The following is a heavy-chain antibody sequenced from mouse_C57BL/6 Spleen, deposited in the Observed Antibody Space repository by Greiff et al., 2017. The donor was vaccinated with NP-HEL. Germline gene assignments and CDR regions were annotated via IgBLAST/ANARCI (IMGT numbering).Heavy chain of an antibody. CDR1: GYTFTDYY. Sequence: EVQLQQSGPELVKPGASVKISCKASGYTFTDYYMNWVKQSHGKSLEWIGDINPNNGGTSYNQKFKGKATLTVDKSSSTAYMELRSLTSGDSAVYYGARRGGPDYWGKGTTLTVSS. CDR2: INPNNGGT. CDR3: ARRGGPDY. J-gene: IGHJ2*01. V-gene: IGHV1-26*01.